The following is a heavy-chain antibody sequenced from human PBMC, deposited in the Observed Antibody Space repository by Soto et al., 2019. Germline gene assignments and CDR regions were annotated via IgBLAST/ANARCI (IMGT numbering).Heavy chain of an antibody. CDR1: GYNFTTFW. CDR3: ARLGFPGAIYFDS. Sequence: PGESLKISCKGSGYNFTTFWIGWVRQMPGKGLEWMGIIYPGDSETKYSPDFEGQVTISADRSTNTAYLQWRSLRASDTAMYYCARLGFPGAIYFDSRGLGTLVTVSS. CDR2: IYPGDSET. V-gene: IGHV5-51*01. J-gene: IGHJ4*02.